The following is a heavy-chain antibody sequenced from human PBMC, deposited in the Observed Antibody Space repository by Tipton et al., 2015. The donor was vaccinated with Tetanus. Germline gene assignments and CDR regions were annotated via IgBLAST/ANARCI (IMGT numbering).Heavy chain of an antibody. J-gene: IGHJ4*02. D-gene: IGHD1-7*01. CDR1: GFTFSSYW. CDR3: VRGGGISGTTTPFDH. V-gene: IGHV3-74*01. CDR2: INIDGSDT. Sequence: SLRLSCAASGFTFSSYWMHWVRQAPGKGLAWVSRINIDGSDTSYADFVKGRFTFSRDNAKNTLYLQMNSLRAEDTAVYYCVRGGGISGTTTPFDHWAQGTLVTVSS.